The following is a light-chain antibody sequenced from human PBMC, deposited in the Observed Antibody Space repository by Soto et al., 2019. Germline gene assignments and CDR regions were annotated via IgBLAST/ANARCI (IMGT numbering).Light chain of an antibody. Sequence: DIQMTQSPSTLSSSVGDRFTITCGASQRIDSWVAWCQQKPGKAPKFLIYGASNLQSGVPPRFSGSGSGTDFTLAISSLQPEDSATYYCLQDINYPWTFGQGTKVDIK. CDR1: QRIDSW. V-gene: IGKV1-5*01. J-gene: IGKJ1*01. CDR3: LQDINYPWT. CDR2: GAS.